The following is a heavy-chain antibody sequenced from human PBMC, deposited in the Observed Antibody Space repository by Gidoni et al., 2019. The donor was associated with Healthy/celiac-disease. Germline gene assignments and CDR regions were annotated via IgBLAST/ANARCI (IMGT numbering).Heavy chain of an antibody. V-gene: IGHV4-59*01. CDR3: ARFKATADHFDY. CDR2: IYYSGST. Sequence: GPGLVKPSETLSLTCTVSGGSISSYYWSWIRQPPGKGLEWIGYIYYSGSTNYNPSLKSRVTISVDTSKNQFSLKLSSVTAADTAVYYCARFKATADHFDYWGQGTLVTVSS. D-gene: IGHD5-12*01. J-gene: IGHJ4*02. CDR1: GGSISSYY.